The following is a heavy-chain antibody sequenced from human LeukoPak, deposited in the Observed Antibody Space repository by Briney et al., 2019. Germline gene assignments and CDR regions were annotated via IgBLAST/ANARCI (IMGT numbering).Heavy chain of an antibody. V-gene: IGHV3-7*04. D-gene: IGHD6-19*01. CDR3: ARDRGWYRADY. CDR1: GFTMSSSW. Sequence: RGSLRLSCTVSGFTMSSSWMSWVRQAPGKGLEWVANINEDGRENNYVGSLKGRFTISRDNAKNSLFLQMNSLRAEDTAVYYCARDRGWYRADYWGQGTLVTVSA. CDR2: INEDGREN. J-gene: IGHJ4*02.